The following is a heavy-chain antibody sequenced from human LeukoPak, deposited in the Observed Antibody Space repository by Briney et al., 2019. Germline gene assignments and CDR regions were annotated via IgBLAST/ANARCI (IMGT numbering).Heavy chain of an antibody. V-gene: IGHV3-9*03. CDR3: ARGAEYSSGWHGSYFDY. J-gene: IGHJ4*02. D-gene: IGHD6-19*01. CDR2: ISWNSAGI. Sequence: GGSLTLSCAVSGFTFSSYSMNWVRQAQGGGREWVSGISWNSAGIGYADPVKGRFTVSSDSDKDTFYLQLISLRPEDMGLYYCARGAEYSSGWHGSYFDYWGQGTLVTVSS. CDR1: GFTFSSYS.